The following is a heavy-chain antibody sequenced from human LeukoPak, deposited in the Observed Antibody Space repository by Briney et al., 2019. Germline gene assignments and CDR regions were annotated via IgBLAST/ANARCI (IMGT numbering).Heavy chain of an antibody. J-gene: IGHJ3*02. V-gene: IGHV3-11*04. CDR2: ISSSGSTI. Sequence: GGSLRLSCAASGFTFSDYYMSWIRRAPGKGLGWVSYISSSGSTIYYADSVKGRFTISRDNAKNSLYLQMNSLRAEDTAVYYCARESSGNDAFDIWGQGTMVTVSS. CDR1: GFTFSDYY. CDR3: ARESSGNDAFDI. D-gene: IGHD6-19*01.